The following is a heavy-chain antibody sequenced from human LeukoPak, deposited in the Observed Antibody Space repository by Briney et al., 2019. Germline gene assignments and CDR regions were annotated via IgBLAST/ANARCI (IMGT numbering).Heavy chain of an antibody. V-gene: IGHV4-61*02. CDR1: GGSISSGSYY. Sequence: KASQTLSLTCTVSGGSISSGSYYWSWIRQPAGKGLEWIGRIYTSGSTNYNPSLKSRVTISVDTSKNQFSLKLSSVTAADTAVYYCASSYKSSGGSGYSDANWFDPRGQGTLVTVSS. CDR2: IYTSGST. J-gene: IGHJ5*02. CDR3: ASSYKSSGGSGYSDANWFDP. D-gene: IGHD2-15*01.